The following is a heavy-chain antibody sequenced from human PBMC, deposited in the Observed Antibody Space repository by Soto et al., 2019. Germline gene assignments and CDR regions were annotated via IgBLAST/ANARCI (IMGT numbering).Heavy chain of an antibody. CDR3: ARGVTRGRFPPFDL. D-gene: IGHD3-10*01. V-gene: IGHV1-69*13. Sequence: QVHLVQSGAEVKKPGSSVKVSCTSSGDTFSSYSYSWVRLVPGQGLEWMGGFSHVFGGPNYAQNFLDRVTITANQFTRTVYLALSGLTSDVTAVYYCARGVTRGRFPPFDLWGQGTLVNISS. J-gene: IGHJ4*02. CDR2: FSHVFGGP. CDR1: GDTFSSYS.